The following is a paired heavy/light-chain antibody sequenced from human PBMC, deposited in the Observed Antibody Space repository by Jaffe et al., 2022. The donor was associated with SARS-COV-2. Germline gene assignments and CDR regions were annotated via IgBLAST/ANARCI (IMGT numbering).Heavy chain of an antibody. CDR1: GFTFSSSE. D-gene: IGHD6-6*01. V-gene: IGHV3-48*03. CDR2: ITSSGSTI. CDR3: ARLPYTGSWAYFDS. Sequence: EVQLVESGGGLVQPGGSLRLSCAASGFTFSSSEMNWVRQPPGKGLEWVSYITSSGSTIYYADSVKGRFTISRDNAKNSLYLQMNSLRAEDTAVYYCARLPYTGSWAYFDSWGQGTLVTVSS. J-gene: IGHJ4*02.
Light chain of an antibody. J-gene: IGLJ3*02. CDR3: CSYAGSNTWV. CDR2: DVS. V-gene: IGLV2-11*01. CDR1: SSDVGGYNY. Sequence: QSALTQPRSVSGSPGQSVTISCTGTSSDVGGYNYVSWYQQHPGKAPKLMIYDVSKRPSGVPDRFAGSKSGNAASLTISGLQAEDEADYYCCSYAGSNTWVFGGGTKLTVL.